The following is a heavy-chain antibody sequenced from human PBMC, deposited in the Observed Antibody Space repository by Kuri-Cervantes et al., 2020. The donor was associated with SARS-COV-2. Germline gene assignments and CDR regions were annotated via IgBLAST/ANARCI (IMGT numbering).Heavy chain of an antibody. CDR2: IYYSGST. CDR3: ARQSAAGHKYYFDY. J-gene: IGHJ4*02. V-gene: IGHV4-39*01. CDR1: GGSISSYY. Sequence: GSLRLSCTVSGGSISSYYWGWIRQPPGKGLEWIGSIYYSGSTYYNPSLKSRVTISVDTSKNRFSLKLSSVTAADTAVCYCARQSAAGHKYYFDYWGQGTLVTVSS. D-gene: IGHD6-13*01.